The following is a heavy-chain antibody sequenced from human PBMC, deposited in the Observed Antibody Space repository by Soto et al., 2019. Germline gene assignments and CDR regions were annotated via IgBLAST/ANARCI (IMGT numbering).Heavy chain of an antibody. V-gene: IGHV3-48*03. J-gene: IGHJ3*02. CDR2: ISSSGSTI. Sequence: PGGSLRLSCAASGFTFSSYEMNWVRQAPGKGLEWVSYISSSGSTIYYADSVKGRFTISRDNAKNSLYLQMNSLRAEDTAVYYCARRSMGSPDYGGNSWELGAFDIWGQGTMVTVSS. D-gene: IGHD4-17*01. CDR1: GFTFSSYE. CDR3: ARRSMGSPDYGGNSWELGAFDI.